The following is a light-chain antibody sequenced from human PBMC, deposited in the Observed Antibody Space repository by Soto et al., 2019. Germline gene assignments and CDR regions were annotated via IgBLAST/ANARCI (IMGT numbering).Light chain of an antibody. J-gene: IGKJ2*01. CDR3: QQGNNWPLT. CDR1: QSISTE. V-gene: IGKV3-15*01. Sequence: EIVMTQSPATLSVSPGERATLSCRASQSISTELAWYQQKPGQPPRLLIYSASTRATGVPARFTGSGSGSECALTISGLQSEDFAVYYCQQGNNWPLTFGQGTRLEI. CDR2: SAS.